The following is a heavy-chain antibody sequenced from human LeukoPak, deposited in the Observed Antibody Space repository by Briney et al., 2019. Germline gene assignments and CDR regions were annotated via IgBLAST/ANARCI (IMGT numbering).Heavy chain of an antibody. V-gene: IGHV3-74*01. Sequence: PGGSLRLSCAASGFTFSSHWMHWVRQAPGKGLVWVSRINSDGSSISYADSVKGRFTISRDNAKNTLYLQMNSLRAEDTAVYYCAKEPSSGRNPARYFDYWGQGALVTVSS. CDR3: AKEPSSGRNPARYFDY. D-gene: IGHD6-19*01. J-gene: IGHJ4*02. CDR2: INSDGSSI. CDR1: GFTFSSHW.